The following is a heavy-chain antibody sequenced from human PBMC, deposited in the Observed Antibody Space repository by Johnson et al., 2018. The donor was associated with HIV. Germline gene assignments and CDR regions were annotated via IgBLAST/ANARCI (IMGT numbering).Heavy chain of an antibody. CDR2: IRSKAYGGTT. J-gene: IGHJ3*02. CDR3: ATDAFDI. V-gene: IGHV3-49*03. CDR1: GFTFGDYA. Sequence: VQLVESGGDLVQPGRSLRLSCTASGFTFGDYAMSWFRQAPGKGLEWVGFIRSKAYGGTTDYAGSVKGRFTISRDNSKNTLYLQMIRLRAEGTAVYYCATDAFDIWGQGTMVTVSS.